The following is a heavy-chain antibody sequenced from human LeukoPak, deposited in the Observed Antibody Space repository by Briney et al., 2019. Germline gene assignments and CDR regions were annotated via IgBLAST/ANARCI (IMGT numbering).Heavy chain of an antibody. V-gene: IGHV4-31*03. Sequence: SETLSPTCTVSGGSISSGGYYWSWIRQLPGKGLEWFGYIYHSGNTVYKPSLRSRVTMSVDTSKNQFSLKLTSVTAADTGVYYCVRVGDCTSDACHDTRFDPWGQGTLATVSS. CDR1: GGSISSGGYY. CDR3: VRVGDCTSDACHDTRFDP. J-gene: IGHJ5*02. D-gene: IGHD2-2*01. CDR2: IYHSGNT.